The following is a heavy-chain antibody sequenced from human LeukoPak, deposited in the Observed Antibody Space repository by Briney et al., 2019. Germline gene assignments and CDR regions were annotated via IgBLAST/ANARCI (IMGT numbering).Heavy chain of an antibody. CDR1: GGSFSGYY. D-gene: IGHD3-10*01. CDR2: INHSGST. Sequence: SETLSLTCAVYGGSFSGYYWSWIRQPPGKGLEWIGEINHSGSTNYNPSLKSRVTISVDTSKNQFSLKLSSVIAADTAVYYCARGSPRGYGSGSYVRSWFDPWGQGTLVTVSS. J-gene: IGHJ5*02. CDR3: ARGSPRGYGSGSYVRSWFDP. V-gene: IGHV4-34*01.